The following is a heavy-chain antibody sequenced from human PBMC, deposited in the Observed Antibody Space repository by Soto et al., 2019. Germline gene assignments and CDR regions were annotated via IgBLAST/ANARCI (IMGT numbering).Heavy chain of an antibody. CDR1: GGSISSSNW. CDR3: ARKSYDYDSSGYYSYGMDV. CDR2: IYHSGST. Sequence: QVQLQESGPGLVKPSGTLSLTCAVSGGSISSSNWWSWVRQPPGKGLEWIGEIYHSGSTNYNPSRKSRFNISVEKSKNQFSLKLSSVTAADTAVYYCARKSYDYDSSGYYSYGMDVWGQGTTVTVSS. V-gene: IGHV4-4*02. D-gene: IGHD3-22*01. J-gene: IGHJ6*02.